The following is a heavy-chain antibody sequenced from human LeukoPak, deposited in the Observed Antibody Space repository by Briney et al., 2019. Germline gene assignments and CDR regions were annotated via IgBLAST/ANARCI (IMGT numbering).Heavy chain of an antibody. CDR1: GFSLATSGVG. J-gene: IGHJ4*02. CDR2: TYWADDN. Sequence: ESGPTLVKPTQTLTLTCSFSGFSLATSGVGVGWIRQPPGKALEWLALTYWADDNRYSPSLKSRLTLIKDTSRNQVILIMTNMDPVDTATYYCVHNTGGFYGSDRIYYPYYFDSWAREPWSPSPQ. V-gene: IGHV2-5*02. CDR3: VHNTGGFYGSDRIYYPYYFDS. D-gene: IGHD3-10*01.